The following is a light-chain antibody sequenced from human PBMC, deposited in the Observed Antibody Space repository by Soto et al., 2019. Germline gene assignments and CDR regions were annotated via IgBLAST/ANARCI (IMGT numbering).Light chain of an antibody. J-gene: IGLJ3*02. CDR2: EVS. CDR3: SSYTRSATWV. CDR1: SSGVGGYNY. V-gene: IGLV2-14*01. Sequence: QSALTQPASVSGSPGQSITISCTGTSSGVGGYNYVSWYQQHPGKAPKLMVYEVSNRPSGVSNRFSGFKSGNTASLTISGLQTEDEADYYCSSYTRSATWVFGGGTKLTVL.